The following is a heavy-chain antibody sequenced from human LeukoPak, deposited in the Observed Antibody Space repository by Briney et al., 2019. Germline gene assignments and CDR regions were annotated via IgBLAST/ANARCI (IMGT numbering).Heavy chain of an antibody. V-gene: IGHV4-38-2*02. Sequence: EASETLSLTCTVSGYSISSGYYWGWIRQPPGKGPEWIGSIYHSGRTYYNPSLKSRVTISVDTSKNQFSLKLSSVTAADTAVYYCAREGDSGSVGWFDPWGQGTLVTVSS. J-gene: IGHJ5*02. CDR2: IYHSGRT. CDR3: AREGDSGSVGWFDP. CDR1: GYSISSGYY. D-gene: IGHD6-13*01.